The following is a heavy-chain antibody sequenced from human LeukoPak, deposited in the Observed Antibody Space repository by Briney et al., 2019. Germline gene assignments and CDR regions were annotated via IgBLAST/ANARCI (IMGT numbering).Heavy chain of an antibody. CDR3: ARGAIDH. Sequence: GASVKVSCKTSGYTFNIYYVQWVRQAPGQGLEWMGVIHPNDGGTTYAQKFQGRIIMTSDTSTSTIYMELSSLKSGDTAVYYCARGAIDHWGQGTLVTVSS. J-gene: IGHJ5*02. D-gene: IGHD5-12*01. CDR2: IHPNDGGT. V-gene: IGHV1-46*02. CDR1: GYTFNIYY.